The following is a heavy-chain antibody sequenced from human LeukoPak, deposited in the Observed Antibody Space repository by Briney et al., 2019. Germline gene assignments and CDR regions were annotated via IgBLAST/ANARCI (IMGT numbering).Heavy chain of an antibody. CDR2: TYYRSTWYN. CDR1: GDSFSSNSVT. Sequence: SQTLSLTCAVSGDSFSSNSVTWNWIRQSPSRGLEWLGRTYYRSTWYNDYAVSVRGRITVNPDTSKNQFSLHLNSVTPEDTAVYYCARRLTQYDCFDPWGQGILVTVSS. D-gene: IGHD2-2*01. J-gene: IGHJ5*02. CDR3: ARRLTQYDCFDP. V-gene: IGHV6-1*01.